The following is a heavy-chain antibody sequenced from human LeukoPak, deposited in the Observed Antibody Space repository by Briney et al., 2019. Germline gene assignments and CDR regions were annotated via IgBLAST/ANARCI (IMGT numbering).Heavy chain of an antibody. CDR2: IYAGNGNT. J-gene: IGHJ4*02. CDR3: ARNRGGGQDY. CDR1: GYTFTSYA. Sequence: ASVKVSCKASGYTFTSYAMHWVRQAPGQRLEWMGWIYAGNGNTKYSQKFQGRVTITRDTSASTAYMELSSLRSEDTAVYCCARNRGGGQDYWGQGTLVTVSS. V-gene: IGHV1-3*01. D-gene: IGHD3-16*01.